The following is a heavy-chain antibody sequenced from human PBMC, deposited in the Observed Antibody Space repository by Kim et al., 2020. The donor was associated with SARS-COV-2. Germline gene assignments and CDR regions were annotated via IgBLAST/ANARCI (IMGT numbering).Heavy chain of an antibody. D-gene: IGHD3-9*01. CDR1: GGSISSGENH. V-gene: IGHV4-30-4*01. CDR3: ARGPLVNRGYYKWFDP. Sequence: SETLSLTCTVSGGSISSGENHWSWIRQSPGRGLEWIGYIYGSGSTYYNPSLKSRVAVSVDTSKNQFSLKLNSVTAADSAVYYCARGPLVNRGYYKWFDPWGQGTLVTVSS. J-gene: IGHJ5*02. CDR2: IYGSGST.